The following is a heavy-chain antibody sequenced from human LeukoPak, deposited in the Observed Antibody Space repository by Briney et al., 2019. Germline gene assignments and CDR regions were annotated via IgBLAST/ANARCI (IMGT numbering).Heavy chain of an antibody. CDR3: ARDSRNRIAARMELGWYAFDI. V-gene: IGHV4-59*12. J-gene: IGHJ3*02. CDR2: IYYSGST. D-gene: IGHD6-13*01. Sequence: SETLSLTCTVSGGSISSYYWSWIRQPPGKGLEWIGYIYYSGSTNYNPSLKSRVTMSVDTSKNQFSLKLSSVTAADTAVYYCARDSRNRIAARMELGWYAFDIWGQGTMVTVSS. CDR1: GGSISSYY.